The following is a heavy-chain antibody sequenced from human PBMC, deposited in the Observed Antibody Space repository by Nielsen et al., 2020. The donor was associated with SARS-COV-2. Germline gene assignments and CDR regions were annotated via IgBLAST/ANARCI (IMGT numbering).Heavy chain of an antibody. J-gene: IGHJ6*02. CDR3: ARDHSGYQLLPEDYYGMDV. CDR1: GDSVSSNSAA. D-gene: IGHD2-2*01. CDR2: TYYRSRWYN. Sequence: SQTLSLTCAISGDSVSSNSAAWNWIGQSPSRGLEWLGRTYYRSRWYNDYAVSVKSRITINPDTSKNQFSLQLNSVTPEDTAVYYCARDHSGYQLLPEDYYGMDVWGQGTTVTVSS. V-gene: IGHV6-1*01.